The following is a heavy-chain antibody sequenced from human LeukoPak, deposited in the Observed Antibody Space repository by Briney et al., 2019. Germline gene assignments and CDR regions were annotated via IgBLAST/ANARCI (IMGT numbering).Heavy chain of an antibody. CDR3: ASSGAGNWFDP. J-gene: IGHJ5*02. CDR2: INHSGST. D-gene: IGHD3-10*01. V-gene: IGHV4-34*01. Sequence: SETLSLTCAVYGGSFSGYYWSWIRQPPGKGLEWMGEINHSGSTNYNPSLKSRVTISVDTSKNQFSLKLSSVTAADTAVYYCASSGAGNWFDPWGQGTLVTVSS. CDR1: GGSFSGYY.